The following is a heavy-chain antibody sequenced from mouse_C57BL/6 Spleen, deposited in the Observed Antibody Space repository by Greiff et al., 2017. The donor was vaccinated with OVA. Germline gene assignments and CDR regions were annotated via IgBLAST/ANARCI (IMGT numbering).Heavy chain of an antibody. CDR2: IDPYDSYT. J-gene: IGHJ2*01. V-gene: IGHV1-69*01. CDR3: SRGCVKGGCFAY. Sequence: VQLQQPGAELVMPGASVKLSCKASGYTFTSYWMHWVKQRPGQGLEWIGEIDPYDSYTNYNQKFKGKATLPVDKSSSTAYMQLSSLTSEDYAVYYWSRGCVKGGCFAYWGQGTTLTVSA. D-gene: IGHD1-3*01. CDR1: GYTFTSYW.